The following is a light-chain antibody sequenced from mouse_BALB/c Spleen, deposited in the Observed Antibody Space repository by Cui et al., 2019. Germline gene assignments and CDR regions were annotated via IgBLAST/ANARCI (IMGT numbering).Light chain of an antibody. V-gene: IGKV4-68*01. J-gene: IGKJ5*01. CDR3: QQWSSNPLT. Sequence: QLVLTHSPALMYSSPGEKVTMTCSASSSVSYMYWYQQKPRSSPKPWIYLTSNLAAGVPARFSGSGSGTSYSLTISSMEAEDAATYYCQQWSSNPLTFGAGTKLELK. CDR2: LTS. CDR1: SSVSY.